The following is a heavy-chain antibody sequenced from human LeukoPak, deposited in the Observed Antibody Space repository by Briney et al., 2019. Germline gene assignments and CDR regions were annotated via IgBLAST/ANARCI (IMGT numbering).Heavy chain of an antibody. Sequence: GASVKVSCKASGYTFTSYYLYWVRQAPGQGLEWMGWINPNSGGTNYAQKFQGRVTMTRDTSINTAYMELSRLRSDDTAVYYCARDDVLTGPHSGGGTSEEFDPWGQGTLVTVSS. D-gene: IGHD3-9*01. CDR1: GYTFTSYY. CDR2: INPNSGGT. J-gene: IGHJ5*02. CDR3: ARDDVLTGPHSGGGTSEEFDP. V-gene: IGHV1-2*02.